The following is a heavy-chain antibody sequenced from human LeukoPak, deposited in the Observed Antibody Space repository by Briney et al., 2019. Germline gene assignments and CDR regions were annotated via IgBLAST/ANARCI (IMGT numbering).Heavy chain of an antibody. V-gene: IGHV3-73*01. CDR3: TSKWSSSWYSFDY. CDR2: IRSKANSYAT. CDR1: GFTFSGSA. J-gene: IGHJ4*02. Sequence: GGSLRLSCAASGFTFSGSAMHWVRQASGKGLEWVGRIRSKANSYATAYAASVKGRFTISRDDSKNTAYLQMNSLKTEDTAVYYCTSKWSSSWYSFDYWGQGTLVTVSS. D-gene: IGHD6-13*01.